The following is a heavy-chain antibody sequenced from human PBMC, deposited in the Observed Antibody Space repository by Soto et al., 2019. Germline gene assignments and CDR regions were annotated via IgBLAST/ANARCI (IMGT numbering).Heavy chain of an antibody. CDR1: GFTFSNYA. Sequence: GGSLRLSCAASGFTFSNYAMNWVRQAPGKGLEWVSSITGTGTTTYSADSVKGRFTISRDNSKNRLYLQMNSLRAEDTAVYYCAKDQTIFGVVPFDYWGQGTRVTVSS. D-gene: IGHD3-3*01. J-gene: IGHJ4*02. CDR3: AKDQTIFGVVPFDY. V-gene: IGHV3-23*01. CDR2: ITGTGTTT.